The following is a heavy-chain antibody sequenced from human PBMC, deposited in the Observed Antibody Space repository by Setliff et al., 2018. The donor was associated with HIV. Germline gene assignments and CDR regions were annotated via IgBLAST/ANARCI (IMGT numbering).Heavy chain of an antibody. V-gene: IGHV4-4*07. CDR2: LYVSGDT. CDR1: DDPISSYY. J-gene: IGHJ6*03. CDR3: ALTGHRLLRGYMDV. Sequence: SETLSLTCYVTDDPISSYYWSWVRQPAGKGLEWIGRLYVSGDTNYNPFLKSRVTMSLDTSKKHFSLNLKSVTAADTAVYYCALTGHRLLRGYMDVWGKGTTVTVSS. D-gene: IGHD2-15*01.